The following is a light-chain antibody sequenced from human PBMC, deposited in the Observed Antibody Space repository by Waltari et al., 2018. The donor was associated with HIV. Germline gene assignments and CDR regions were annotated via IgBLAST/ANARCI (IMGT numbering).Light chain of an antibody. CDR2: GVS. J-gene: IGLJ3*02. V-gene: IGLV2-14*01. Sequence: HSALTQPAPVSGSPGQSTTISCCGTFTPFDFYNFVSWDRQYPGLAPQPVLYGVSSRPSGVSLRFSGSKSGDTASLTISGLEAEDEADYYCSSYTPSHSLVFGGGTKLTVL. CDR1: FTPFDFYNF. CDR3: SSYTPSHSLV.